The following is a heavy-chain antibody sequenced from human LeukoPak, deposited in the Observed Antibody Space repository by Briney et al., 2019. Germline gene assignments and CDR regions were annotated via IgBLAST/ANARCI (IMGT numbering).Heavy chain of an antibody. CDR1: GGAINDYG. V-gene: IGHV3-20*04. CDR2: INWAGPNT. CDR3: VKDLSSNWYSFDS. D-gene: IGHD6-13*01. J-gene: IGHJ4*02. Sequence: PGGSLRLSCAASGGAINDYGMSWVRQAPGKALEWVSGINWAGPNTYYAESVKGRFTISRDSAEKSLYLQMDSLRDDDTALYYCVKDLSSNWYSFDSWGQGTLVTVSS.